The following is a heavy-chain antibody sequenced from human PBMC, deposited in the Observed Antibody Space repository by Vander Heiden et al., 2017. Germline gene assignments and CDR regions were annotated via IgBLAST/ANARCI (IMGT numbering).Heavy chain of an antibody. CDR2: INPNSGGT. J-gene: IGHJ4*02. Sequence: QVQLVQSGAEGKKPGASVKVSCKASGYTFTGYYMHWVRQAPGQGLEWMGWINPNSGGTNYAQKFQGRVAMTRDTSISTAYMELSRLRSDDTAVYYCARLRGGGWYYFDYWGQGTLVTVSS. D-gene: IGHD6-19*01. V-gene: IGHV1-2*02. CDR1: GYTFTGYY. CDR3: ARLRGGGWYYFDY.